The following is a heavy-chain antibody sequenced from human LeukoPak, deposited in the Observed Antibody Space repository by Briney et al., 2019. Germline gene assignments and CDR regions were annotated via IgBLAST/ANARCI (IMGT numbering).Heavy chain of an antibody. J-gene: IGHJ6*03. D-gene: IGHD2-21*02. CDR1: GFTFSSFA. Sequence: GGSLRLSCAASGFTFSSFAMSWVRQAPGQGLEWVSGISGSDGSTYYADSVKGRFTISRDNSMSTLYLQVNSLRAEGTAVYYCARNRYVVVTADDYMDVWGKGTTVTVSS. CDR3: ARNRYVVVTADDYMDV. V-gene: IGHV3-23*01. CDR2: ISGSDGST.